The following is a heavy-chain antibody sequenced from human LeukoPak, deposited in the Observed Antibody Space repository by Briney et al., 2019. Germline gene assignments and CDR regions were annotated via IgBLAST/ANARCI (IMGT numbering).Heavy chain of an antibody. CDR3: AREVRCSGGSCYSGGWFDP. J-gene: IGHJ5*02. D-gene: IGHD2-15*01. Sequence: SETLSLTCTASGGSISSYYWSWIRQPPGKGLEWIGYFYYSGTTNYNPSLKSRVTISVDTSKNQFSLKLSSVTAADTAVYYCAREVRCSGGSCYSGGWFDPWGQGTLVTVSS. V-gene: IGHV4-59*01. CDR2: FYYSGTT. CDR1: GGSISSYY.